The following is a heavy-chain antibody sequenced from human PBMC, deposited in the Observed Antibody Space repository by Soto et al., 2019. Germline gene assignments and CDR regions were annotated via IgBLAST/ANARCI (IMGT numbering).Heavy chain of an antibody. CDR2: IYYSGST. D-gene: IGHD2-21*02. V-gene: IGHV4-39*01. Sequence: SETLSVTCTVPGDSSSSRSYYWCWLRQPPRKGLELIGCIYYSGSTNNDPSLRSRVSMSIDTSKDQFSLKLKSVAAEDTALYFCARQRTSVVTQAYFDVWGPGALVTVS. CDR1: GDSSSSRSYY. CDR3: ARQRTSVVTQAYFDV. J-gene: IGHJ4*02.